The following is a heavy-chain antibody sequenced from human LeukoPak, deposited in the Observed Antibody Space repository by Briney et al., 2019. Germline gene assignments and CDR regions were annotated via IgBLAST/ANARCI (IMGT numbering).Heavy chain of an antibody. V-gene: IGHV3-7*01. CDR1: GFTFSSYW. CDR2: IKQDGSEK. CDR3: ASAYYDFWSGYYGY. J-gene: IGHJ4*02. D-gene: IGHD3-3*01. Sequence: GGSLRLSCAASGFTFSSYWMSWVRQAPGKGLEWVANIKQDGSEKYYVNSVKGRFTISRDNAKNSLYLQMNSLRAEDTAVYYCASAYYDFWSGYYGYWGQGTLVTVSS.